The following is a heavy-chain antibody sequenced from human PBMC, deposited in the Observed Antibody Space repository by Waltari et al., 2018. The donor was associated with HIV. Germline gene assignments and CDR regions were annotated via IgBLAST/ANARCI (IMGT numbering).Heavy chain of an antibody. CDR2: INPSGGST. CDR3: ASSAVVVAAPDY. Sequence: QVQLVQSGAEVKKPGASVKVSCKASGYTFTSYYMHWVRQAPGQGLEWMGIINPSGGSTSYAQKFQGRVTMTRDTSTSTVYMELSSLRSEDTAVYYCASSAVVVAAPDYWGQGTLVTVSS. J-gene: IGHJ4*02. D-gene: IGHD2-15*01. V-gene: IGHV1-46*01. CDR1: GYTFTSYY.